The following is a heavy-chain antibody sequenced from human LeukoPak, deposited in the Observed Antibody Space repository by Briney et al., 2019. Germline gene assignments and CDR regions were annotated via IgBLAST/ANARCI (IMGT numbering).Heavy chain of an antibody. CDR3: ARVYYSSSYDYWYFDL. D-gene: IGHD6-13*01. J-gene: IGHJ2*01. V-gene: IGHV4-59*01. Sequence: SETLSLTCTVSGGSISRYYWSWIRQPPGKGLEWIGYKDYSGSTNYNRSLKSRVTISVDTSKNQFSLKLSSVTAADTAVYYCARVYYSSSYDYWYFDLWGRGTLVTVPS. CDR1: GGSISRYY. CDR2: KDYSGST.